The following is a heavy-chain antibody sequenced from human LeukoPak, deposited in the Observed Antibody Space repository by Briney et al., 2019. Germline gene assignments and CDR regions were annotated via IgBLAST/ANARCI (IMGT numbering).Heavy chain of an antibody. Sequence: SETLSLTCAVYGGSFSGYYWSWIRQPPGKGLEWIGEINHSGSTNYNPSLKSRVTISVDTSKNQFSLKPSSVTAADTAVYYCARQTNYDSSGYHNFDYWGQGTLVTVSS. CDR3: ARQTNYDSSGYHNFDY. D-gene: IGHD3-22*01. V-gene: IGHV4-34*01. J-gene: IGHJ4*02. CDR1: GGSFSGYY. CDR2: INHSGST.